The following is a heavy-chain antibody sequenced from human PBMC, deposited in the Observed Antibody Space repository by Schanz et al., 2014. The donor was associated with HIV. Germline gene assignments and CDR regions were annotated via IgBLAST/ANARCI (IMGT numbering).Heavy chain of an antibody. V-gene: IGHV1-2*02. CDR2: INPNSGDT. J-gene: IGHJ6*02. CDR3: ARANPVVAPTGYYYGMDV. Sequence: QVQLVQSGAEVKKPGASVKVSCKASGYTFTNYFIHWVRQAPGQGLEWMGWINPNSGDTDYAQKFQGRVTLTADESTSTAYMELSSLRSYDTAVYYCARANPVVAPTGYYYGMDVWGQGTTVTVSS. CDR1: GYTFTNYF. D-gene: IGHD2-15*01.